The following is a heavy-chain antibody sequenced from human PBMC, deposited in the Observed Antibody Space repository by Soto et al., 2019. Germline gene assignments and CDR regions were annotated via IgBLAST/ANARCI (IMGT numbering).Heavy chain of an antibody. J-gene: IGHJ6*02. CDR3: ARDAYTDDYGNYGTLYYYYGMAV. D-gene: IGHD4-17*01. CDR2: ISYDGSNK. V-gene: IGHV3-30-3*01. Sequence: QVQLVESGGGVVQPGRSLRLSCAASGFTFSSYAMHWVRQAPGKGLEWVAVISYDGSNKYYADSVKGRFTLSRDNSKNALYLQLNSLRAEDTAVYYCARDAYTDDYGNYGTLYYYYGMAVWGQGTTVTVSS. CDR1: GFTFSSYA.